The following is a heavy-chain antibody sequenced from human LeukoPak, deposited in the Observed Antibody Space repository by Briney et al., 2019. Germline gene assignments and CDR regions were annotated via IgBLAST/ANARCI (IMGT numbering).Heavy chain of an antibody. CDR2: ISAYNGNT. J-gene: IGHJ4*02. Sequence: ASVKVSCKASGYTFTGYYMHWVRQAPGQGLEWMGWISAYNGNTNYAQKLQGRVTMTTDTSTSTAYMELRSLRSDDTAVYYCARYLSDKGDFDYWGQGTLITVSS. D-gene: IGHD3-16*01. CDR3: ARYLSDKGDFDY. CDR1: GYTFTGYY. V-gene: IGHV1-18*04.